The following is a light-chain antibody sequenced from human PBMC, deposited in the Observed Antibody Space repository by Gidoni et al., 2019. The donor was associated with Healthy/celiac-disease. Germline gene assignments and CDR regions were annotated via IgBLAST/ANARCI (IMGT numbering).Light chain of an antibody. V-gene: IGLV2-23*01. Sequence: QSALTQPASVSGSPGQSITISCTRTSSDVGSYNLVSWYQQHPGKAPKLMIYEGSKRPSGVSNRFSGSKSGNTASLTISGLQAEDEADYYCCSYAGSSTYWVFGGGTKLTV. J-gene: IGLJ3*02. CDR2: EGS. CDR1: SSDVGSYNL. CDR3: CSYAGSSTYWV.